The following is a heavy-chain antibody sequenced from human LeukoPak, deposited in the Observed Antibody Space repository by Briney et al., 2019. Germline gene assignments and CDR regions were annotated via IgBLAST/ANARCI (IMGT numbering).Heavy chain of an antibody. V-gene: IGHV4-39*07. J-gene: IGHJ4*02. CDR3: ARLRVRGYGYGPWEGPTWVDY. CDR1: GGSISGRSYY. D-gene: IGHD5-18*01. Sequence: KASETLSLTCTASGGSISGRSYYWGWIRQPPGKGLEWIGSMYYSGSTYSNPSLKSRVTISVDTSKNQFSLRLSSVTAADTAVYYCARLRVRGYGYGPWEGPTWVDYWGQGTLVTVSS. CDR2: MYYSGST.